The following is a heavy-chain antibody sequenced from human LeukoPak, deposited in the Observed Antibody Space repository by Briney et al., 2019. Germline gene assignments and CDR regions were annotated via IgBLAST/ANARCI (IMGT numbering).Heavy chain of an antibody. CDR1: GFTFSSYA. J-gene: IGHJ4*02. Sequence: PGGSLRLSCAASGFTFSSYAMHWVRQAPGKGLEWVAVISYDGSNKYYADSVKGRFTISRDNSKNTLYLQMNSLRAEDTAVYYCARHGGYVDYWGQGTLVTVSS. CDR3: ARHGGYVDY. CDR2: ISYDGSNK. D-gene: IGHD4-23*01. V-gene: IGHV3-30-3*01.